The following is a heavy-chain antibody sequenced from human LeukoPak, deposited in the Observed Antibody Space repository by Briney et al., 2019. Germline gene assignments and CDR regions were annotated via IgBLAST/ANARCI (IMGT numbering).Heavy chain of an antibody. CDR3: AKVLGCSSTSCYTRYFDY. CDR2: ISGSGGST. CDR1: GFTFSSYA. J-gene: IGHJ4*02. V-gene: IGHV3-23*01. D-gene: IGHD2-2*02. Sequence: GGSLRLSCAASGFTFSSYAMSWVRQAPGKGLEWVSAISGSGGSTYYADSVKGRFTISRDNSKNTLYLQMNSLRAEDTAVYYCAKVLGCSSTSCYTRYFDYWGQGTLVTVSS.